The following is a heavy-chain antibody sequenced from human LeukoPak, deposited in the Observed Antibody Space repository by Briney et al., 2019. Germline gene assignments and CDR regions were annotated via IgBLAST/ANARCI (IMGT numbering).Heavy chain of an antibody. CDR2: IYYTGST. CDR1: GGSIDSYH. CDR3: ARVSGARGFDY. J-gene: IGHJ4*02. Sequence: SETLSLTCDVSGGSIDSYHWTWIRQPPGKGLEWIGSIYYTGSTNYSPSLKSRVTISVDTSRTQFSLKLSSVTAADTAVYYCARVSGARGFDYWGQGTLVTVSS. D-gene: IGHD7-27*01. V-gene: IGHV4-59*01.